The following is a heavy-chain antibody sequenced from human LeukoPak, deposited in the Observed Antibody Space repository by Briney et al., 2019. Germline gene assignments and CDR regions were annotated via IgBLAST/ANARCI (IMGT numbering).Heavy chain of an antibody. D-gene: IGHD3-16*02. Sequence: GGSLRLSCAGSGFSLSDYSMHWVRQAPGEGLEWVAFASYDGAREDYADSVKGRFSVSRDDSRDTLYLQMNRLRSEDTAVYYCARVVESHYYDYVWGSYRSGPFDYWGQGTLVTVSS. CDR3: ARVVESHYYDYVWGSYRSGPFDY. V-gene: IGHV3-30-3*01. CDR2: ASYDGARE. CDR1: GFSLSDYS. J-gene: IGHJ4*02.